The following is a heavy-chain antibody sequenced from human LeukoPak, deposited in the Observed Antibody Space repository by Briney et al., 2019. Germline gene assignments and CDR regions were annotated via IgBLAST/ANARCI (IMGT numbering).Heavy chain of an antibody. Sequence: SETLSLTCTVSGGSLSSYYWSWIRQPAGKGLEWIGRIYTSGSTNYNPSLKSRVTMSVGTSKNQFSLKLSSVTAADTAVYYCARHRWKKNCGGDCYYFDYWGQGTLVTVSS. V-gene: IGHV4-4*07. CDR3: ARHRWKKNCGGDCYYFDY. J-gene: IGHJ4*02. CDR2: IYTSGST. D-gene: IGHD2-21*02. CDR1: GGSLSSYY.